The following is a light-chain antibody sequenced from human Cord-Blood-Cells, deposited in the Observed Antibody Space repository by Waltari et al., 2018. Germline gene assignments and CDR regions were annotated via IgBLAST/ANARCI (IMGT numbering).Light chain of an antibody. CDR1: VLANKY. V-gene: IGLV3-27*01. CDR3: YSAADNNLGV. Sequence: SYELTQPSSVSVSPGQTARITCSGDVLANKYARWFQQKPGQAPVLVMYKDSERPSWISERFSGSSSGTTVTWTISGAQVEDEADYYCYSAADNNLGVFGGGTKLTVL. CDR2: KDS. J-gene: IGLJ3*02.